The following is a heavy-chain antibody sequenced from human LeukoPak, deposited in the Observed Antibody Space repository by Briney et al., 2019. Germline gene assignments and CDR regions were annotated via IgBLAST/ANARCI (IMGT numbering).Heavy chain of an antibody. Sequence: GGSLRLSCAASGFTFSSYAMHWVRRAPGKALEWVATISSDGGNRYYSDSVKGRFTISRDNSKNTLYLQMNSLRPEDTAVYYCARDTAAYGYWGQGTLVTVSS. CDR1: GFTFSSYA. V-gene: IGHV3-30-3*01. CDR3: ARDTAAYGY. D-gene: IGHD3-16*01. J-gene: IGHJ4*02. CDR2: ISSDGGNR.